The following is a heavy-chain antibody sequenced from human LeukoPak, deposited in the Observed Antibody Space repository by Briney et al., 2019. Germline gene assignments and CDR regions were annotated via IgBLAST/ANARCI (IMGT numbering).Heavy chain of an antibody. V-gene: IGHV3-15*01. CDR3: TTVGRYFDWLSLIDY. Sequence: GGSLRLSCAASGFTFSSYSMNWVRQAPGKGLEWVGRIKSKTDGGTTDYAAPVKGRFTISRDDSKNTLYLQMNSLKTEDTAVYYCTTVGRYFDWLSLIDYWGQGTLVTVSS. D-gene: IGHD3-9*01. J-gene: IGHJ4*02. CDR1: GFTFSSYS. CDR2: IKSKTDGGTT.